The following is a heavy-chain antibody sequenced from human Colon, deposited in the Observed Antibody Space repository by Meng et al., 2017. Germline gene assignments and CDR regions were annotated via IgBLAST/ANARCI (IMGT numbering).Heavy chain of an antibody. Sequence: QVQLVQSGAELKKPGAPVKVSCTTSGYTFTAYCIHWLRQAPGQGLEWMGWFNPNSGATNYAQNFQGRVTMTRATSATTAYMELSSLRSDDTAMYYCARGLNPHWFDPWGQGTLVTVSS. CDR1: GYTFTAYC. D-gene: IGHD1-14*01. CDR2: FNPNSGAT. CDR3: ARGLNPHWFDP. V-gene: IGHV1-2*02. J-gene: IGHJ5*02.